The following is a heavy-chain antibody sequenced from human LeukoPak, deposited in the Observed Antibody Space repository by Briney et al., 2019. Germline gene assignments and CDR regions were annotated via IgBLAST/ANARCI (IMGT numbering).Heavy chain of an antibody. D-gene: IGHD1-14*01. J-gene: IGHJ5*02. Sequence: GESLKISCKGSGYPFSTYWIGWVRQMPGQGLEWMGIIYPGDSATRYSPSFEGQVTISADNSINTTYLTWTSLKASDTAMYYCARPVGTSSDNDIWLDPWGQGTLVIVSS. CDR2: IYPGDSAT. CDR1: GYPFSTYW. CDR3: ARPVGTSSDNDIWLDP. V-gene: IGHV5-51*01.